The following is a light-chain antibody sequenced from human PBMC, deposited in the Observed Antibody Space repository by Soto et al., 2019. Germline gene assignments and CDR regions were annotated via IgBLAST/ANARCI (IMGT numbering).Light chain of an antibody. V-gene: IGLV2-14*01. J-gene: IGLJ1*01. CDR2: DVS. CDR3: SYYAGSSKVYV. Sequence: QSVLTQPASVSGSPGQSITISCTGTSSDVGGYKYVSWYQQHPGKAPKLMIYDVSNRPSGVSNRFSGSKSGNTASLTISGLQAEDEAHYYCSYYAGSSKVYVYGAETKVTDL. CDR1: SSDVGGYKY.